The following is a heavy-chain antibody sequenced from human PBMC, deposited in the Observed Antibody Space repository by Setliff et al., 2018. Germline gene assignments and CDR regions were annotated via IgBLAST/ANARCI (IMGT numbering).Heavy chain of an antibody. V-gene: IGHV3-73*01. Sequence: GGYLRLSCAASGFTLSGSAVHWVRQASGKGLEWVGRIRSKANSYATVYAASVKGRFTISRDDSKNTAYLQMNSLKTEDTAVYYCTRTSGLQFFNYYMDVWGKGTTVTVSS. CDR2: IRSKANSYAT. D-gene: IGHD3-3*01. CDR3: TRTSGLQFFNYYMDV. J-gene: IGHJ6*03. CDR1: GFTLSGSA.